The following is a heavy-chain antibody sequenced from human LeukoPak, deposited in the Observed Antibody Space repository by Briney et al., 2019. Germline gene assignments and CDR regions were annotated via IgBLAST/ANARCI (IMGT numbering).Heavy chain of an antibody. CDR1: GHTFTSYG. Sequence: ASVKVSCKASGHTFTSYGICWVRQAPGQGLEWMGWISAYNGITNYAQKLQGRVTMTTDTSTSTAYMELRSLRSDDTAVYYCARDSEAAADNDAFDIWGQGTMVTVSS. CDR3: ARDSEAAADNDAFDI. J-gene: IGHJ3*02. CDR2: ISAYNGIT. V-gene: IGHV1-18*01. D-gene: IGHD6-13*01.